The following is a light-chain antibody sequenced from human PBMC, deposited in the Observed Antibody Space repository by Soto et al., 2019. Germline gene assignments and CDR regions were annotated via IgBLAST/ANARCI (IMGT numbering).Light chain of an antibody. Sequence: DIQMTQSPSTLSASVGDRVTITCRASQSISNWLAWYQQKRGKAPKLLIFKASTLESGVPSRFSGSGSGTEFTLNISSLQPDDFATYHCQQYDTYPRTCGQGTKVDIK. CDR3: QQYDTYPRT. CDR2: KAS. J-gene: IGKJ1*01. CDR1: QSISNW. V-gene: IGKV1-5*03.